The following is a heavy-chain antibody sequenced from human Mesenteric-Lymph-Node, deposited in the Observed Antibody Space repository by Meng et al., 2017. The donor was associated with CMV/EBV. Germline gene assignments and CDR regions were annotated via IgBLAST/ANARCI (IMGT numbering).Heavy chain of an antibody. CDR3: ARDEGYYDSSGYYSSYHFGMDV. Sequence: GGSLRLSCAVSGFTFSDYSVNWVRQAPGKGLEWVSYISSRGTSIFYADSVKGRFTISRDNAKNTLYLQMNSLRAEDTALFFCARDEGYYDSSGYYSSYHFGMDVWGQGTTVTVSS. D-gene: IGHD3-22*01. V-gene: IGHV3-48*04. J-gene: IGHJ6*02. CDR1: GFTFSDYS. CDR2: ISSRGTSI.